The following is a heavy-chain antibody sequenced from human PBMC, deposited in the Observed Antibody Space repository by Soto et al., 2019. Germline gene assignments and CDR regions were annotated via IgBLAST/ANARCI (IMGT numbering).Heavy chain of an antibody. V-gene: IGHV3-48*01. CDR3: ARTHGDKGFEY. Sequence: EVQVVESGGGLVQPGGSLRLSCAASGFTFSSYSMNWVRQAPGKGLEWVSYITSSSTTIYYSDSAKGRFTISRDNAKNSLYLQMNSRRAADTAVYYCARTHGDKGFEYWGQGTLVTVSS. J-gene: IGHJ4*02. CDR1: GFTFSSYS. D-gene: IGHD4-17*01. CDR2: ITSSSTTI.